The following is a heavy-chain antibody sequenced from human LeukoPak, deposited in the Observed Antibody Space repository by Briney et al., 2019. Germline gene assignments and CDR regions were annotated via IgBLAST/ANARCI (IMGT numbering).Heavy chain of an antibody. CDR1: GGSISTISYF. J-gene: IGHJ6*03. CDR2: IYPSGST. CDR3: ARGGTWFGEFHS. D-gene: IGHD3-10*01. V-gene: IGHV4-61*02. Sequence: PSETLSLTCTVSGGSISTISYFWTWIRQPAGKGLEWIGRIYPSGSTNYNPSLKSRVTISLDTSKNQFSLKLSSVTAADTAVYYCARGGTWFGEFHSWGKGTTVIISS.